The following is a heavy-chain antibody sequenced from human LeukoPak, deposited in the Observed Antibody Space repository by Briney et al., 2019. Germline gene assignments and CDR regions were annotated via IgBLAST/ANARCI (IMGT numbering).Heavy chain of an antibody. CDR2: TWYDGSNK. V-gene: IGHV3-33*06. Sequence: PGRSLRLSCAASGFTFSSYGMHWVRQAPGKGLEWVAVTWYDGSNKHYADSVKGRFTISRDNSKNTLYLQMNSLRAEDTAVYYCAKGNLDENVRSGYYPNYFDYWGQGTLVTVSS. CDR3: AKGNLDENVRSGYYPNYFDY. CDR1: GFTFSSYG. D-gene: IGHD3-22*01. J-gene: IGHJ4*02.